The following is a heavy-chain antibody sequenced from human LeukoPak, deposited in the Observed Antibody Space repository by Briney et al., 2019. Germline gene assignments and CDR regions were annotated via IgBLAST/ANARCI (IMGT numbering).Heavy chain of an antibody. J-gene: IGHJ6*03. CDR1: GYTFTSHD. D-gene: IGHD2-2*01. CDR3: ARVGSTYYYYHYMDV. Sequence: ASVKVSCKASGYTFTSHDINWVRQASGQGLEWMGWMNPNSGNTGYAQKFQGRVTITRNTSISTAYMELSSLRSEDTAVYYCARVGSTYYYYHYMDVWGKGTTVTVSS. CDR2: MNPNSGNT. V-gene: IGHV1-8*01.